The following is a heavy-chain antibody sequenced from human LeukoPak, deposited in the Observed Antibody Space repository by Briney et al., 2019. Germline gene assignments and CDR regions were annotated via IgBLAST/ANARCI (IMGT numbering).Heavy chain of an antibody. J-gene: IGHJ5*01. CDR1: GGSISSYY. V-gene: IGHV4-59*08. CDR3: ARLGSGSNNWFDS. CDR2: IYYSGST. Sequence: SETLSLTCTVSGGSISSYYWSWIRQPPGKGLEWIGYIYYSGSTRYNPSLKSRVIMLVDTSKNQFSLKLSSVTAADTAVYYCARLGSGSNNWFDSWGQGTLVTVSS. D-gene: IGHD3-10*01.